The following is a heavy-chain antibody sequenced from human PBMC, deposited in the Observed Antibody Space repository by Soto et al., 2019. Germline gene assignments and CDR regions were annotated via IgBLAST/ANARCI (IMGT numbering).Heavy chain of an antibody. Sequence: GASVKVSCKASGFTFTSSAMQWVRQARGQRLEWIGWIVVGSGNTNYAQKFQERVTITRDMSTSTAYMELSSLRAEDTAVYYCAKEIPDDQWLVRRSGWFDPWGQGTLVTVSS. J-gene: IGHJ5*02. CDR2: IVVGSGNT. V-gene: IGHV1-58*02. CDR1: GFTFTSSA. D-gene: IGHD6-19*01. CDR3: AKEIPDDQWLVRRSGWFDP.